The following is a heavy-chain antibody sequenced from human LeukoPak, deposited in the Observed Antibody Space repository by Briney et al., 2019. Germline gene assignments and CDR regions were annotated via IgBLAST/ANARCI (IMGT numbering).Heavy chain of an antibody. CDR1: GYNFRNYD. CDR3: ARAEVSSDSFYHHGMDV. J-gene: IGHJ6*02. V-gene: IGHV1-8*01. Sequence: ASVKVSCKASGYNFRNYDINWVRQVTGQGLEWMGWMNPNSGNTGYAEKFQGRVTLTMYTSISTAYMEIGSLRSEDTAVYYCARAEVSSDSFYHHGMDVWGQGTTVTVSS. D-gene: IGHD2/OR15-2a*01. CDR2: MNPNSGNT.